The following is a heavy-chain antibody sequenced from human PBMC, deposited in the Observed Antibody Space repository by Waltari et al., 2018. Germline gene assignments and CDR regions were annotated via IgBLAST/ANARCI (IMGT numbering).Heavy chain of an antibody. CDR3: ANEGSGYLLMDV. V-gene: IGHV3-9*01. J-gene: IGHJ6*03. CDR2: ISWNSGSI. CDR1: GFTFDDYA. Sequence: EVQLVESGGGLVQPGRSLRLSCAASGFTFDDYAMHWVRQAPGKGLEWVSGISWNSGSIVYADAVKCRFTIARDNAKNFLYLPMNSRSADDTALYYCANEGSGYLLMDVWGKGTTVTVSS. D-gene: IGHD3-3*01.